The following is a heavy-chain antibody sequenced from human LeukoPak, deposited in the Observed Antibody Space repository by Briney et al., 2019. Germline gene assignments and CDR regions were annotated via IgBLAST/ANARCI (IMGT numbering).Heavy chain of an antibody. Sequence: GASVKVSCKTSGYTFTSYGITWVRQAPGQGLEWMGWISSYNGRTDYAQKLQDRVTMTTDTSTNTAYMELKSLTSDDTAVYYCARSSGFYYGYFQHWGQGTTVTISS. CDR2: ISSYNGRT. V-gene: IGHV1-18*01. D-gene: IGHD3-22*01. CDR1: GYTFTSYG. CDR3: ARSSGFYYGYFQH. J-gene: IGHJ6*02.